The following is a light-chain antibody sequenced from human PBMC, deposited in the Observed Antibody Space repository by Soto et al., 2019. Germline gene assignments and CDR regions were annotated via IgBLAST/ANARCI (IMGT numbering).Light chain of an antibody. CDR3: QQYNSYSWT. J-gene: IGKJ1*01. CDR1: QSISSR. Sequence: IQMIQSPSTLSASVGDRVTITCRASQSISSRLAWYQQKPGKAPKLLIYDASSLESGVTSRFSGSGSGTEFALTISSLQPDDFATYYCQQYNSYSWTFGQGTKVDIK. V-gene: IGKV1-5*01. CDR2: DAS.